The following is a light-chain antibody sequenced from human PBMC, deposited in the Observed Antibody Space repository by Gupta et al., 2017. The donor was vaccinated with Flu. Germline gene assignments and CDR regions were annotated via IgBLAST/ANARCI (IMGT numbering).Light chain of an antibody. CDR1: SSNIGSNF. Sequence: SSSNIGSNFVYWYQQFPGAAPKLLIQRDYKRPSGVPDRFSGSKSGTSAALTISGLRSEEEAEDEWASWVDGLSVGGFGVGTMVTVL. V-gene: IGLV1-47*01. CDR2: RDY. J-gene: IGLJ1*01. CDR3: ASWVDGLSVGG.